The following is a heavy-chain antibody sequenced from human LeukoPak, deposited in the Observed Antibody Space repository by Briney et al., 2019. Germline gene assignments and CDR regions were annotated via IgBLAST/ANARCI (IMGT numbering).Heavy chain of an antibody. Sequence: SVKVSCKASGGTFSSYAISWVRQAPGQGLERMGGIIPIFGTANYAQKFQGRVTITADESTSTAYMELSSLRSEDTAVYYCARPKGTYDSSGYYYQGFDYWGQGTLVTVSS. CDR3: ARPKGTYDSSGYYYQGFDY. CDR1: GGTFSSYA. D-gene: IGHD3-22*01. CDR2: IIPIFGTA. V-gene: IGHV1-69*01. J-gene: IGHJ4*02.